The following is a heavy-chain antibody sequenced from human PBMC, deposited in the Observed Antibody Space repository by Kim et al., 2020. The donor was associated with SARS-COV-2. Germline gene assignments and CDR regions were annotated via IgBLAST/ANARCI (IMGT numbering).Heavy chain of an antibody. CDR2: ISSSGTI. V-gene: IGHV3-11*01. J-gene: IGHJ4*02. D-gene: IGHD3-22*01. Sequence: GGSLRLSCAASGFIFSDHYMIWIRQAPGKGLEWVSHISSSGTIYYADSVKGRFTISRDNAKNSLYLQMNSLRAEDTAVYYCARDVPYYYDSSGYFDCWGQGTLVTVSS. CDR3: ARDVPYYYDSSGYFDC. CDR1: GFIFSDHY.